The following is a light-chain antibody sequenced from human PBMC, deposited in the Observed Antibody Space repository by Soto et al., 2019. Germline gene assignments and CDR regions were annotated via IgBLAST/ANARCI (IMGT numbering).Light chain of an antibody. CDR2: AAS. Sequence: DIQMTQSPSSLSASVGDRFTITCRASQSISSYLNWYQQKPGKAPKLLIYAASSFQSGVPSRFSGSGSGTDFTLTISSLQPEDFATYYCQQSYSTPQTFGQGTKVDIK. CDR3: QQSYSTPQT. J-gene: IGKJ1*01. CDR1: QSISSY. V-gene: IGKV1-39*01.